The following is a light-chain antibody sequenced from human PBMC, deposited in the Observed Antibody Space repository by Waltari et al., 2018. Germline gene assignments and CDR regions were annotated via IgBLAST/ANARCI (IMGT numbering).Light chain of an antibody. Sequence: DIQMTQSPSSLSASVGESVTITGRASQSISSYLNWYQQKPGKAPKLLIYAASSLQSGVPSRFSGSGSGTDFTLTISSLQPEDFATYYCQQSYSTPPAYTFGQGTKLEIK. CDR1: QSISSY. CDR3: QQSYSTPPAYT. CDR2: AAS. J-gene: IGKJ2*01. V-gene: IGKV1-39*01.